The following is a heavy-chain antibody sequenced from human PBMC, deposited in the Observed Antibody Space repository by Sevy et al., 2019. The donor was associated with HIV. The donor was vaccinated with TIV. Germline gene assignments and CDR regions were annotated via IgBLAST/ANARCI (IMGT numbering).Heavy chain of an antibody. V-gene: IGHV1-46*01. D-gene: IGHD2-21*02. CDR3: ARLRACGGDCYYYDF. CDR1: GYSFTSYE. CDR2: INPSGGST. Sequence: ASVKVSCKASGYSFTSYEIHWVRQAPGQGLEWMGIINPSGGSTSYAQKFQDRVTMTRDTSTTTVYMELSSLRSEDTAVYFCARLRACGGDCYYYDFWGQGTLVTVSS. J-gene: IGHJ4*02.